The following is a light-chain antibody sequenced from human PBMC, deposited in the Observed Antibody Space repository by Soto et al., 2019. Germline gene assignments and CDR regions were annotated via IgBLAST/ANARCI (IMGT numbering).Light chain of an antibody. CDR3: CSYAGSSIWV. J-gene: IGLJ3*02. CDR2: EGS. CDR1: SSDVGSYNL. V-gene: IGLV2-23*01. Sequence: QSALTQPASVSGSPGQSITISCTGTSSDVGSYNLVSWYQQHPGKIPKFMIYEGSKRPSGISNRFSGSKSGNTASLTISGLQAEDEADYYCCSYAGSSIWVFGGGTKLTVL.